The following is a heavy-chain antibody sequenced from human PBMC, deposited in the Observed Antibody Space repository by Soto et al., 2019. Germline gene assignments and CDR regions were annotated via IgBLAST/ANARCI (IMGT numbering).Heavy chain of an antibody. CDR2: IIPIFGTA. CDR3: ARENPEYSSSSGGMDV. J-gene: IGHJ6*02. CDR1: GGTFSSYA. V-gene: IGHV1-69*12. Sequence: QVQLVQSGAEVKKPGSSVKVSCKASGGTFSSYAISWVRQAPGQGLEWMGGIIPIFGTANYAQKFQGRVMITADESTSTAYMELSSLRSEDTAVYYCARENPEYSSSSGGMDVWGQGTTVTVSS. D-gene: IGHD6-6*01.